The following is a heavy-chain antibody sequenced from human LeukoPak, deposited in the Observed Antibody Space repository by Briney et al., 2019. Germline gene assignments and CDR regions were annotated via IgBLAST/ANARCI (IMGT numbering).Heavy chain of an antibody. V-gene: IGHV4-34*01. Sequence: SETLSLTCAVYGGSFSGYYWSWIRQRPGKGLEWIGEINHSGSTNYNPSLKSRVTISVDTSKNQFSLKLSSVTAADTAVYYCARGGSGSYYKAGYYMDVWGKGTTVTVSS. CDR2: INHSGST. CDR1: GGSFSGYY. CDR3: ARGGSGSYYKAGYYMDV. J-gene: IGHJ6*03. D-gene: IGHD3-10*01.